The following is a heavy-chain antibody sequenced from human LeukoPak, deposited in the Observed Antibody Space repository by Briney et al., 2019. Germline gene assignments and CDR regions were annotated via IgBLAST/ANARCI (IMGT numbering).Heavy chain of an antibody. CDR3: ARTSVDYGGNALYFDY. V-gene: IGHV5-51*01. J-gene: IGHJ4*02. Sequence: GESLKISCKGSGYSFSTHWIGWVRQMPGKGLEWMGIMYPGNSDTRYSPSFQGQVTISADKSISTAYLHWSSLKASDTAMYYCARTSVDYGGNALYFDYWGPGTLVTVSS. D-gene: IGHD4-23*01. CDR2: MYPGNSDT. CDR1: GYSFSTHW.